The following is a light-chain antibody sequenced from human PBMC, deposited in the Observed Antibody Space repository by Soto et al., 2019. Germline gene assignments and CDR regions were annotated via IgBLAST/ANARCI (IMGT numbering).Light chain of an antibody. CDR3: CSYAGSSTWV. CDR2: EAS. Sequence: QSALTQPASVSGSPGQSITISCTGTSSDVGSYNLVSWYQQHPGKVPKIMIYEASKRPSGAPNRFSGSKSGNTASLTISGLQAEDEAVYYCCSYAGSSTWVFGTGTKVTVL. CDR1: SSDVGSYNL. J-gene: IGLJ1*01. V-gene: IGLV2-23*01.